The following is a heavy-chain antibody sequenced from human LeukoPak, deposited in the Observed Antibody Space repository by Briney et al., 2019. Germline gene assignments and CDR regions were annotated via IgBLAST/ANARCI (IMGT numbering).Heavy chain of an antibody. CDR2: MNPNSGNT. Sequence: ASVKVSCKASGYTFTSYDINWVRQATGQGLEWMGWMNPNSGNTGYAQKFQGRVTMTRDTSISTAYMELSRLRSDDTAVYYCAGGLWSVAGTDYWGQGTLVTVSS. D-gene: IGHD6-19*01. CDR3: AGGLWSVAGTDY. J-gene: IGHJ4*02. V-gene: IGHV1-8*02. CDR1: GYTFTSYD.